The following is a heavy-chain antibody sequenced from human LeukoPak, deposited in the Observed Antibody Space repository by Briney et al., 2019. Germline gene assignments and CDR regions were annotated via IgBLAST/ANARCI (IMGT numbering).Heavy chain of an antibody. Sequence: SETLSLTCTVSGGSISSGSYYWSWIRQPPGKGLEWIGEINHSGSTNYNPSLKSRVTISVDTSKNQFSLKLSSVTAADTAVYYCAREEALGSGSFDYWGQGTLVTVSS. D-gene: IGHD1-26*01. V-gene: IGHV4-39*07. CDR2: INHSGST. J-gene: IGHJ4*02. CDR3: AREEALGSGSFDY. CDR1: GGSISSGSYY.